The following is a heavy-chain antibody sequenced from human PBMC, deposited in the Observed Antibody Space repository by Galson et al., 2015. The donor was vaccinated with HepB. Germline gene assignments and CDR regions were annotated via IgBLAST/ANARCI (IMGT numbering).Heavy chain of an antibody. CDR3: ATSPYSSSWYEVGY. CDR2: FDPEDGET. V-gene: IGHV1-24*01. J-gene: IGHJ4*02. D-gene: IGHD6-13*01. Sequence: SVKVSCKVSGYTLTELSMHWVRQAPGKGLEWMGGFDPEDGETIYAQKFQGRVTMTEDTSTDTAYMELSSLRSEDTAVYYCATSPYSSSWYEVGYWGQGTLVTVSS. CDR1: GYTLTELS.